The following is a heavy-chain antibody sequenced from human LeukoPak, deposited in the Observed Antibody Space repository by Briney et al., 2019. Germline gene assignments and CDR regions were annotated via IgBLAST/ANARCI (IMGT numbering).Heavy chain of an antibody. D-gene: IGHD5-18*01. J-gene: IGHJ4*02. Sequence: PSETLSLTCTVSGDSISSSSYYWSWIRQPAGKGLEWIGRIYTSGSTNYNPSLKSRVTISVDTSKNQFSLKLSSVTAADTAVYYCASRRVHTAMGRVGFDYWGQGTLVTVSS. CDR2: IYTSGST. CDR1: GDSISSSSYY. CDR3: ASRRVHTAMGRVGFDY. V-gene: IGHV4-61*02.